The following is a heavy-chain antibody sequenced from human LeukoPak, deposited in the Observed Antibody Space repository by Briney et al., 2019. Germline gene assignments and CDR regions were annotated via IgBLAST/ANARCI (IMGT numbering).Heavy chain of an antibody. Sequence: SETLSLTCTVSGGSISSGSYYWGWIRQPPGKGLEWIGNGYYSGNTYQNPSLKSRVTISVDTSKNQFSLKLSSVTAADTAVYYCARQGGDEVFDYWGQGTLVTVSS. CDR1: GGSISSGSYY. D-gene: IGHD2-21*01. V-gene: IGHV4-39*01. CDR3: ARQGGDEVFDY. J-gene: IGHJ4*02. CDR2: GYYSGNT.